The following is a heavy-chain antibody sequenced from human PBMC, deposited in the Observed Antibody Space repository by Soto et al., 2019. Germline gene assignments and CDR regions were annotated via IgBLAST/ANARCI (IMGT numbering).Heavy chain of an antibody. J-gene: IGHJ4*02. CDR3: ARLRRYYDSSGYLLPFDY. CDR1: GFSLSTSGMC. D-gene: IGHD3-22*01. V-gene: IGHV2-70*01. CDR2: IDWDDDK. Sequence: SGPTLVNPTQTLTLTCTFSGFSLSTSGMCVSWIRQPPGKALEWLALIDWDDDKYYSTSLKTRLTISKDTSKNQVVLTMTNMDPVDTATYYCARLRRYYDSSGYLLPFDYWGQGTLVTVSS.